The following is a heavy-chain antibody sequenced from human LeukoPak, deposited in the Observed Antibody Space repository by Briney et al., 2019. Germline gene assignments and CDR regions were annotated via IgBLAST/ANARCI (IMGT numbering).Heavy chain of an antibody. CDR1: GYSFTGYY. CDR3: ARDERYDSSGYPFDY. CDR2: INPNSGDT. D-gene: IGHD3-22*01. J-gene: IGHJ4*02. V-gene: IGHV1-2*02. Sequence: ASVKVSYKASGYSFTGYYMHWVRQAPGQGLEWMGWINPNSGDTKYAQKFQGRVTMTRDTSISTAYMDLNRLRSDDTAVYYCARDERYDSSGYPFDYWGQGTLVTVSS.